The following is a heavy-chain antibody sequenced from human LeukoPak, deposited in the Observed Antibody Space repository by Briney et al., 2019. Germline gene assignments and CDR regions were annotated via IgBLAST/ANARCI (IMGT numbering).Heavy chain of an antibody. D-gene: IGHD3-10*01. CDR3: ARREYGSGSYHLVY. J-gene: IGHJ4*02. Sequence: ASVVVSCKASGYTFTDYYLHWVRQAPGQGLEWMGWMNPNSGNTGYAQKFQGRVTMTTNTSISTAYMELSSLRSEDTAVYYCARREYGSGSYHLVYWGQGTLVTVSS. CDR2: MNPNSGNT. CDR1: GYTFTDYY. V-gene: IGHV1-8*02.